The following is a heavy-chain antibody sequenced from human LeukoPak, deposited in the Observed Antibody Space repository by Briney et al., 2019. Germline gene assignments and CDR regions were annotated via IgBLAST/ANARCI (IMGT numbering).Heavy chain of an antibody. D-gene: IGHD6-25*01. Sequence: GGSLRLSCAASGFTVSSNYMTWVRQAPGKGLEWVSYISSSSSTIYYADSVKGRFTISRDNAKNTLYLQMNSLRAEDTAVYYCAREVAAGFDYWGQGTLVTVSS. J-gene: IGHJ4*02. CDR2: ISSSSSTI. V-gene: IGHV3-48*04. CDR1: GFTVSSNY. CDR3: AREVAAGFDY.